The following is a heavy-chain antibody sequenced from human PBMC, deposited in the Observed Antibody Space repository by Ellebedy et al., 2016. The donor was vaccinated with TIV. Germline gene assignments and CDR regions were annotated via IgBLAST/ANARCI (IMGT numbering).Heavy chain of an antibody. Sequence: AASVTVSCKASGYTFTSYYMHWVRQAPGQGLEWMGIINPSGGSTSYAQKLQGRVTMTRDTSTSTVYMELSSLRSEDPAVYYCARDRGGVGATNGFDYWGQGTLVTVSS. CDR3: ARDRGGVGATNGFDY. CDR1: GYTFTSYY. V-gene: IGHV1-46*04. D-gene: IGHD1-26*01. CDR2: INPSGGST. J-gene: IGHJ4*02.